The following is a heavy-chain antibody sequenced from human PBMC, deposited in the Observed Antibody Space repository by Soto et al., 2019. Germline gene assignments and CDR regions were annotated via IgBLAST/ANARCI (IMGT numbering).Heavy chain of an antibody. V-gene: IGHV1-18*01. J-gene: IGHJ4*02. D-gene: IGHD2-15*01. CDR1: GYTLTNYA. CDR3: ARDCTGGSCFCIY. CDR2: INTYNGNS. Sequence: AAVKVSCKASGYTLTNYAISWVRQAPGQGPEWMGWINTYNGNSNYAQKFQGRVTMTTDTSTNTAYMELRSLTSDDTAVYYCARDCTGGSCFCIYWGQGTLVTVSS.